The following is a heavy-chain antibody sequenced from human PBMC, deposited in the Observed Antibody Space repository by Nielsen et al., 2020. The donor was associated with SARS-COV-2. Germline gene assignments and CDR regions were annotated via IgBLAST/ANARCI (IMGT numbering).Heavy chain of an antibody. V-gene: IGHV3-9*01. J-gene: IGHJ4*02. CDR3: AKDPGDYTFGY. D-gene: IGHD4-17*01. CDR1: GFTFDDYA. Sequence: SLKISCAASGFTFDDYAMHWVRQAPGKGLGWVSGISWNSGSIGYADSVKGRFTISRDNAKNSLYLQMNSLRAEDTALYYCAKDPGDYTFGYWGQGTLVTVSS. CDR2: ISWNSGSI.